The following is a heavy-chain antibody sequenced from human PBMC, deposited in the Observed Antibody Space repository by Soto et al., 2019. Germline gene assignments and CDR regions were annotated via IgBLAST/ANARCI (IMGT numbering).Heavy chain of an antibody. D-gene: IGHD2-15*01. J-gene: IGHJ6*03. CDR2: ISGSGGST. CDR3: TKDLYSSRGDCYSTNRLYYYYYMDV. CDR1: GFTFRSYA. Sequence: EVQLLESGGGLVQPGGSLRLSCAASGFTFRSYAMSWVRQAPGKGLEWGSAISGSGGSTYYADSVKGRFAICRDNSKNPLDLQMNRLRAGDTAVYYCTKDLYSSRGDCYSTNRLYYYYYMDVWGKGTTVTVSS. V-gene: IGHV3-23*01.